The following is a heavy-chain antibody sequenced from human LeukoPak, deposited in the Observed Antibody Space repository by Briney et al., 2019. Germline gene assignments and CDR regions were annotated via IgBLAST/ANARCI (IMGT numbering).Heavy chain of an antibody. CDR3: AVELTIFGVVTNHPLDY. V-gene: IGHV4-39*01. CDR2: IYYSGST. D-gene: IGHD3-3*01. CDR1: GGSISSRSYY. J-gene: IGHJ4*02. Sequence: PSETLSLTCTVSGGSISSRSYYWGWIRQPPGKGLEWIGSIYYSGSTYYNPSLKSRVTISVDTSKNQFSLKLSSVTAADTAVYYCAVELTIFGVVTNHPLDYWGQGTLVTVSS.